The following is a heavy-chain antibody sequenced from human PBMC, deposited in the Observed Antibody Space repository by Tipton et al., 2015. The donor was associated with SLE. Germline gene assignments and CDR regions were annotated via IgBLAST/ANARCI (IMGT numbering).Heavy chain of an antibody. V-gene: IGHV4-39*07. D-gene: IGHD3-3*01. Sequence: LRLSCTVSGGSISVSSYYWGWIRQPPGKGLEWIGSIYYSGSTYYNPSLKSRVTISVDTSKNQFSLKMTSVTAADTAVYYCARDNFWNRGYYFGGGEDYYYYMDVWGKGTTVTVSS. CDR2: IYYSGST. J-gene: IGHJ6*03. CDR1: GGSISVSSYY. CDR3: ARDNFWNRGYYFGGGEDYYYYMDV.